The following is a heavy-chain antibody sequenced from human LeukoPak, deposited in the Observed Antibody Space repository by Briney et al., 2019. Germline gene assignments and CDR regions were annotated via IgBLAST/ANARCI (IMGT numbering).Heavy chain of an antibody. D-gene: IGHD6-6*01. CDR1: GYTFTSYY. J-gene: IGHJ4*02. V-gene: IGHV1-46*01. Sequence: VASVKVSCKASGYTFTSYYMHWVRQAPGQGLEWMGIINPSGGSTSYAQKFQGRVTMTRDTSTSTVYMELSSLRSEDTAVYYCARDGPRIAALGEDFDYWGQGTLVIVSS. CDR3: ARDGPRIAALGEDFDY. CDR2: INPSGGST.